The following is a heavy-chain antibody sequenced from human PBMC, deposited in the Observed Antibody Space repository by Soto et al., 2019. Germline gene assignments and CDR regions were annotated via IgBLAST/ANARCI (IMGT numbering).Heavy chain of an antibody. CDR1: GGTFSSYS. Sequence: QVHLVQSGAEMKKPGSSVKVSCKASGGTFSSYSISWVRQAPGQGLEWVGKIIPLFGTTDYAQKFQGRVTISADESASAAYMELSSLRRDDTALYYCVGYDVMYWGQGTLVTVSS. D-gene: IGHD5-12*01. CDR3: VGYDVMY. V-gene: IGHV1-69*18. J-gene: IGHJ4*02. CDR2: IIPLFGTT.